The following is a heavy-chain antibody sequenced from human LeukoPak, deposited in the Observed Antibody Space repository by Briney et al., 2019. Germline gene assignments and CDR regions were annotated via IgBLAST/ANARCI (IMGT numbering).Heavy chain of an antibody. CDR2: IYTSGST. CDR1: GGFISSYY. CDR3: ARGPGSITMVRGVTAAFDI. V-gene: IGHV4-4*09. D-gene: IGHD3-10*01. Sequence: SETLSLTCTVSGGFISSYYWRWIRQPPGEGLEWIGYIYTSGSTNYNPSLKSRVTIPVATSKNQFSLKLSSVTAADTAVYYCARGPGSITMVRGVTAAFDIWGQGTMVTVSS. J-gene: IGHJ3*02.